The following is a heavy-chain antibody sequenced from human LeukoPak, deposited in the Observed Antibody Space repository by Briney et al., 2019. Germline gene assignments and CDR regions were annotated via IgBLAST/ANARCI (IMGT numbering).Heavy chain of an antibody. J-gene: IGHJ6*04. D-gene: IGHD3-10*01. V-gene: IGHV3-49*04. CDR1: GFTFSSYG. CDR3: NRMVRGVNQYYYYGMDV. Sequence: PGGSLRLSCAASGFTFSSYGMHWVRQAPGKGLEWVAFIRSKAYGGKSEYAATVKGRFTISRDDSKSIAYLQMNSLKTEDTAVYYCNRMVRGVNQYYYYGMDVWGKGTTVTVSS. CDR2: IRSKAYGGKS.